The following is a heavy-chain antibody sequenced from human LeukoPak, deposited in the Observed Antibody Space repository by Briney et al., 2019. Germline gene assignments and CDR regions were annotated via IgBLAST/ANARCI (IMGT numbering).Heavy chain of an antibody. D-gene: IGHD3-22*01. V-gene: IGHV3-23*01. CDR3: AKTYYFDSSGYWSAYYFDK. J-gene: IGHJ4*02. CDR1: GFTLSSYG. CDR2: ITGSSGYT. Sequence: GGSLRLSCAASGFTLSSYGMSWVRQAPGKGLEWVSSITGSSGYTYHADSVRGRFAISRDNSKNTVFLQMSSLRAEDTAVYYCAKTYYFDSSGYWSAYYFDKWGQGTHVTVSS.